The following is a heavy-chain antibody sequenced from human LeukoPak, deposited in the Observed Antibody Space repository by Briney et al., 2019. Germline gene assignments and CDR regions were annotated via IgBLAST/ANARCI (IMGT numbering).Heavy chain of an antibody. CDR2: INHSGST. D-gene: IGHD2-15*01. CDR3: ARARGLLKLINCSGGSCFRHYFDY. J-gene: IGHJ4*02. Sequence: SETLSLTCAVYGGSFSGYYWSWIRQPPGKGLEWIGEINHSGSTNYNPSLKSRVTISVDTSKNQFSLKLSSVTAADTAVYYRARARGLLKLINCSGGSCFRHYFDYWGQGTLVTVSS. CDR1: GGSFSGYY. V-gene: IGHV4-34*01.